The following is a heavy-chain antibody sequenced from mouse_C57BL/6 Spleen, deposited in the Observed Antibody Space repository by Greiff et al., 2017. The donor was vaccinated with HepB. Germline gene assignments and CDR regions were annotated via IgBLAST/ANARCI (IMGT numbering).Heavy chain of an antibody. CDR1: GFNIKDYY. V-gene: IGHV14-1*01. D-gene: IGHD1-1*01. CDR2: IDPEDGDT. CDR3: TTWDYGSSPFDY. Sequence: VQLQQSGAELVRPGASVKLSCTASGFNIKDYYMHWVKQRPEQGLEWIGRIDPEDGDTEYAPKFQGKATMTADTSSNTAYLQLSSLTSEDTAVYYCTTWDYGSSPFDYWGQGTTLTVSS. J-gene: IGHJ2*01.